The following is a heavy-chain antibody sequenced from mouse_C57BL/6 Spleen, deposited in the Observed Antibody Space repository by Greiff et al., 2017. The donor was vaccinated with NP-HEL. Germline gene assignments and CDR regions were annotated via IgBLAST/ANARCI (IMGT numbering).Heavy chain of an antibody. J-gene: IGHJ2*01. CDR2: INYDGSST. D-gene: IGHD1-1*01. CDR3: ARAPDYYGSSLDY. Sequence: EVKLMESEGGLVQPGSSMKLSCTASGFTFSDYYMAWVRQVPEKGLEWVANINYDGSSTYYLDSLKSRFIISRDNAKNILYLQMSSLKSEDTATYYCARAPDYYGSSLDYWGQGTTLTVSS. CDR1: GFTFSDYY. V-gene: IGHV5-16*01.